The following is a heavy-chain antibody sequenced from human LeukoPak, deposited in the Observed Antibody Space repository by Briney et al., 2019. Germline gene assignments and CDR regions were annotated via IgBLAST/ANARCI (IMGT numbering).Heavy chain of an antibody. V-gene: IGHV4-59*12. CDR2: IYYSGST. D-gene: IGHD6-19*01. CDR1: GGSISSYY. CDR3: ARAVSGRFDY. J-gene: IGHJ4*02. Sequence: SETLSLTCRVSGGSISSYYWSWIRQPPGKGLEWTGYIYYSGSTNYNPSLKSRVTISVDTSKDQFSLKLSSVTAADTAIYYCARAVSGRFDYWGQGTLVTVSS.